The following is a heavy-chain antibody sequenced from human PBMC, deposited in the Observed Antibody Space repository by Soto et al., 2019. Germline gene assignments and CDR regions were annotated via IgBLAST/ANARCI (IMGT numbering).Heavy chain of an antibody. CDR3: AKDQYSGSPGKPDF. CDR2: ISGSGGST. D-gene: IGHD1-26*01. J-gene: IGHJ4*02. V-gene: IGHV3-23*01. CDR1: GFTFSSYA. Sequence: PGGSLRLSCAASGFTFSSYAMSWVRQAPGKGLEWVSTISGSGGSTHYADSVKGRFTISRDNSKNTLYLQMITLRAEDTAVYYCAKDQYSGSPGKPDFWGQGTQVTV.